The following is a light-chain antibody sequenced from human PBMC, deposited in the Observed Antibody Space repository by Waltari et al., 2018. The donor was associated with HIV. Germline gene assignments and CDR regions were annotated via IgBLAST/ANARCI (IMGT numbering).Light chain of an antibody. CDR3: QQYEAWPHT. J-gene: IGKJ4*02. V-gene: IGKV3-15*01. CDR2: GAS. CDR1: QNIMNN. Sequence: EIVVTQSPATLSVSPGERATLSCRASQNIMNNFTWYQHKPGQSPRLLIFGASTRASGVPARFSGSGSGTEFTLTISSPQSEDSAVYYCQQYEAWPHTFGGGTKVEIK.